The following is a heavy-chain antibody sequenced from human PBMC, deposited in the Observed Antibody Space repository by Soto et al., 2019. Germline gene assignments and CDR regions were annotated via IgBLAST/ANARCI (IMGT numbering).Heavy chain of an antibody. J-gene: IGHJ4*01. D-gene: IGHD1-26*01. CDR3: ARDSATGPGIGWDY. Sequence: QVLLVQSGAEVKKPGASVKVSCKASGYIFSDYYIHWVRQAPGQGLEWLGCINPHSDDTRYAQKFRGRVTVTLDTSISTAYLDLSRLTSDDTAVYYCARDSATGPGIGWDYWGQGNLVTVSS. CDR1: GYIFSDYY. CDR2: INPHSDDT. V-gene: IGHV1-2*02.